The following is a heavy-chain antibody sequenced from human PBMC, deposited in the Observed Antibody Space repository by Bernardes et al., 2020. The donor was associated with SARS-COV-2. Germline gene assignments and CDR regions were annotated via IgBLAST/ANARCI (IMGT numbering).Heavy chain of an antibody. CDR1: GFTFSSYA. J-gene: IGHJ3*02. D-gene: IGHD6-19*01. CDR2: ISGSGGST. Sequence: GGSLRLSCAASGFTFSSYAMSWVRQAPGKGLEWVLGISGSGGSTYYADSVKGRFTFSRDNTKNTLYLQMNSLTAEDTAVYYCAKPEVAVGDAFDIWGQGTMVTVSS. CDR3: AKPEVAVGDAFDI. V-gene: IGHV3-23*01.